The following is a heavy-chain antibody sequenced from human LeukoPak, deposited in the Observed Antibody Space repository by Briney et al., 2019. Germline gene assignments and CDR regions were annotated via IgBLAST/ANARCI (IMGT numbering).Heavy chain of an antibody. CDR2: ISSSSSYI. CDR1: GFTFSSYS. Sequence: GVLRLSCAASGFTFSSYSMNWVRQAPGKGLEWVSSISSSSSYIYYADSVKGRFTISRDNAKNSLYLQMNSLRAEDTAVYYCARDGSNDYGDYDDYWGQGTLVTVSS. CDR3: ARDGSNDYGDYDDY. D-gene: IGHD4-17*01. V-gene: IGHV3-21*01. J-gene: IGHJ4*02.